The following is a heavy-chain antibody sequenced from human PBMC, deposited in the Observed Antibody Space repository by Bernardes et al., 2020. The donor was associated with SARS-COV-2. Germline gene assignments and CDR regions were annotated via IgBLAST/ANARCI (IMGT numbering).Heavy chain of an antibody. CDR2: IYGGNGNT. CDR3: VRDPPADISTGPPDY. V-gene: IGHV1-3*01. J-gene: IGHJ4*02. CDR1: GYMFSNYN. D-gene: IGHD3-9*01. Sequence: ASVKVSCKASGYMFSNYNMHWVRQAPGQRLEWMGWIYGGNGNTKYSENFQDRVTITRDTSASTAYMELSSLRFEDTAVYYCVRDPPADISTGPPDYWGQGTLVTVSS.